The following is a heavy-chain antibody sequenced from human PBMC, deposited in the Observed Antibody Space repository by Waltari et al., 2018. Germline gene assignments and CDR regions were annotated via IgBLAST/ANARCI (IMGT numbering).Heavy chain of an antibody. CDR1: DFTFSNYS. D-gene: IGHD2-21*02. J-gene: IGHJ4*02. CDR2: IRGDGGST. Sequence: EVQLLESGGGLVQPGWSLRLSCAASDFTFSNYSMHWFRQAPGKGLEWVSMIRGDGGSTSYADSVKGRFNISRDNSKNTLNLRMHRLRAEDTAVYYCAKTQCGSDCTSSFDYWGRGTLVTVSS. V-gene: IGHV3-23*01. CDR3: AKTQCGSDCTSSFDY.